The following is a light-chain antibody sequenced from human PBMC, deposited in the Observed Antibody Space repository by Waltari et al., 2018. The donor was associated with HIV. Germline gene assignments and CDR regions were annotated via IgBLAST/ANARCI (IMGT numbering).Light chain of an antibody. V-gene: IGLV3-1*01. Sequence: SFELTQPPSVSVSPGQTAYITCSGNKLGSLYGSWYQQKPGQSPVLVIFQDVKRSSGIPERFSGASSGSTATLIISETQPMDEADYYCQSWDSSAAVFGGGTKLTVL. J-gene: IGLJ2*01. CDR3: QSWDSSAAV. CDR2: QDV. CDR1: KLGSLY.